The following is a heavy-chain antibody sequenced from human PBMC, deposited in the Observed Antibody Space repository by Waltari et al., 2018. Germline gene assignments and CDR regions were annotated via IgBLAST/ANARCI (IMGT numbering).Heavy chain of an antibody. CDR1: GYSFTSYW. J-gene: IGHJ4*02. D-gene: IGHD5-12*01. CDR2: SYPGDSST. V-gene: IGHV5-51*01. CDR3: ARQYSGYDMGDY. Sequence: EVQLVQSGAEVKKPGESLKISCKGSGYSFTSYWIGWMRQMPGKGLGWMGISYPGDSSTTYCRAFHCNVTMSADKSISTAYLQWSSLKSSDTAMYYCARQYSGYDMGDYWGQGTLVTVSS.